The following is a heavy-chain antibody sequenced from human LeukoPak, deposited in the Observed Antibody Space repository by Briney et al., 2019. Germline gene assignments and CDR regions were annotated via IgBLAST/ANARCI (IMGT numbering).Heavy chain of an antibody. Sequence: HPGGSLRLSCATSGFTFSSYAMHWVRQAPGKGLEWVAVISYDGSNKYYADSVKGRFTISRDNSKNTLYLQMNSLRAEDTAVYYCARGIFDYWGQGTLVTVSS. V-gene: IGHV3-30-3*01. CDR1: GFTFSSYA. J-gene: IGHJ4*02. CDR3: ARGIFDY. CDR2: ISYDGSNK. D-gene: IGHD2-21*01.